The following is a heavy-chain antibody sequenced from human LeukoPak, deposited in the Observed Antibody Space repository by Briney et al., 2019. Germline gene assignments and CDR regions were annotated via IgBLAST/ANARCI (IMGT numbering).Heavy chain of an antibody. Sequence: SETLSLTCTVYGGSFSGYYWSWIRQPPGKGLEWIGEIDHSGSTNYNPSLKSRVTISVDTSKNQFSLKLSSMTAADTAVYYCARTIVGATTNDYWGQGTLVTVSS. V-gene: IGHV4-34*01. CDR3: ARTIVGATTNDY. J-gene: IGHJ4*02. CDR1: GGSFSGYY. CDR2: IDHSGST. D-gene: IGHD1-26*01.